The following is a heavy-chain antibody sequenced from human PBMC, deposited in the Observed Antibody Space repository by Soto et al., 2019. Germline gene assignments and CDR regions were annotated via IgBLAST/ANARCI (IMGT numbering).Heavy chain of an antibody. J-gene: IGHJ5*02. Sequence: QVQLVQSGAEVKKPGASVKVSCKASGYTFTGYYMHWVRQAPGQGLEWMGWINPNSGGTNYAQKFQGWVTMTRDTSISTAYMELSRLRSDDTAVYYCARGHSGAGTVDWFDPWGQETLVTVSS. V-gene: IGHV1-2*04. CDR1: GYTFTGYY. D-gene: IGHD6-19*01. CDR3: ARGHSGAGTVDWFDP. CDR2: INPNSGGT.